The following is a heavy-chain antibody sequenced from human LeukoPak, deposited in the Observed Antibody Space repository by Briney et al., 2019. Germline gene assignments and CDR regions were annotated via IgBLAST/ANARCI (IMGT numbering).Heavy chain of an antibody. CDR1: RFTFTTYG. J-gene: IGHJ4*02. V-gene: IGHV3-23*01. Sequence: GGTLRLSCSASRFTFTTYGMNWVRQAPGKGLEWVSGIGGSGVRTYYADSVKGRFTISRDNSRNTVYLQMKSLRDEDTAVYYCAKDSNWISFDDWGQGTLVTVSS. D-gene: IGHD2-2*03. CDR2: IGGSGVRT. CDR3: AKDSNWISFDD.